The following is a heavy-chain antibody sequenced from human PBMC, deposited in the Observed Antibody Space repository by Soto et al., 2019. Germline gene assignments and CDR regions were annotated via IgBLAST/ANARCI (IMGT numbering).Heavy chain of an antibody. J-gene: IGHJ5*02. D-gene: IGHD3-22*01. Sequence: TLSLTCTVSGGSISSGDYYWSWIRQHPGKGLEWIGTIYFSGTTYYNPSLKSRVTISVDTSKSQFSLKLSSVTAADTAVYYCARRDRSGFSYWLDTWGQGTLVTVSS. CDR3: ARRDRSGFSYWLDT. V-gene: IGHV4-31*03. CDR1: GGSISSGDYY. CDR2: IYFSGTT.